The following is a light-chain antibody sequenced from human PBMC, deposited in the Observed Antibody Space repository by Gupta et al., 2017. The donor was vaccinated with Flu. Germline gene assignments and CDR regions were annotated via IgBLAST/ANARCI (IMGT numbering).Light chain of an antibody. Sequence: PGERATRSCRASQSVSSYLDWYQQKPGQAPRLLIYDASNRATGIPARFSGSGSGTDFTLTISSLEPEDFAVYYCQQRSNWPTFGQGTRLEIK. J-gene: IGKJ5*01. V-gene: IGKV3-11*01. CDR1: QSVSSY. CDR3: QQRSNWPT. CDR2: DAS.